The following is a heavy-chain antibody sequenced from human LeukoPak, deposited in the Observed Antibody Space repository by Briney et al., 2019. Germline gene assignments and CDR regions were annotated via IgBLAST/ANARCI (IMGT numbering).Heavy chain of an antibody. CDR2: ISAYNGNT. J-gene: IGHJ4*02. Sequence: ASVKVSCKASGYTFTSYGISWVRQAPGQGLEWMGWISAYNGNTNYAQKLQGRVTMTTDTSTSTAYMELGSLRSDDTAVYYCARDLGYGGNSALYYFDYWGQGTLVTVSS. CDR1: GYTFTSYG. D-gene: IGHD4-23*01. V-gene: IGHV1-18*01. CDR3: ARDLGYGGNSALYYFDY.